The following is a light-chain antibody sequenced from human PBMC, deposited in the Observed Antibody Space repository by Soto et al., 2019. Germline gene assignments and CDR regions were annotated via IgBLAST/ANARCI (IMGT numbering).Light chain of an antibody. CDR3: AAWDDSLNGDV. Sequence: QLVLTQPPSAPGTPGQRVTISCSGGSSNIGTNAVNWYQQLPGTAPKLLIYNNNQRPSGVPDRFSGSKSGTSASLAISGLQSEDEADYYCAAWDDSLNGDVFGTGTKLTVL. CDR2: NNN. J-gene: IGLJ1*01. CDR1: SSNIGTNA. V-gene: IGLV1-44*01.